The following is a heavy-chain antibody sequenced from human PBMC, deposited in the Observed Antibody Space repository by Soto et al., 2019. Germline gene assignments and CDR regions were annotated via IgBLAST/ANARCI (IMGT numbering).Heavy chain of an antibody. V-gene: IGHV4-39*01. D-gene: IGHD3-10*01. Sequence: AETLSLTCTVSAGSIIRTNYSWAWIRQPPGMGVGWLGSIHHSRSTYYNPSLKSRVTVSVDTSKNQFPLYLSSVTAADTAVYYCARLHYWADCHYMAVSWFFPLGQGALVNVSS. CDR3: ARLHYWADCHYMAVSWFFP. J-gene: IGHJ5*02. CDR1: AGSIIRTNYS. CDR2: IHHSRST.